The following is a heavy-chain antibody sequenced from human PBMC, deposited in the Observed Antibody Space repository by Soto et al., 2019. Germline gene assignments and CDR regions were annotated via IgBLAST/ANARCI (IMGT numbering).Heavy chain of an antibody. V-gene: IGHV1-69*08. J-gene: IGHJ3*02. D-gene: IGHD2-15*01. CDR1: GGTFSSYT. CDR3: ARDRFSPGEPFLGYCSGGSCFDAFDI. Sequence: QVQLVQSGAEVKKPGSSVKVSCKASGGTFSSYTISWVRQAPGQGLEWMGRIIPILGIANSAQKFQGRVTITADKSTSTAYMELSRLSSEDTAVYYCARDRFSPGEPFLGYCSGGSCFDAFDIWGQGKMVTVSS. CDR2: IIPILGIA.